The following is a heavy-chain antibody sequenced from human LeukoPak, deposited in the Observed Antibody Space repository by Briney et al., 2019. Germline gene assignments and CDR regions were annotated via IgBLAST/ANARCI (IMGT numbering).Heavy chain of an antibody. D-gene: IGHD3-22*01. CDR1: GFTFSSYE. V-gene: IGHV3-48*03. CDR2: ISSSGSTI. CDR3: ARLRYDGSGYYSISDY. Sequence: GGSLRLSCAASGFTFSSYEMNWVRQAPGKGLEWVSYISSSGSTIYYADSVKGRFTISRDNAKNSLYLQMNSLRAEDTAVYYCARLRYDGSGYYSISDYWGQGTLVTVSS. J-gene: IGHJ4*02.